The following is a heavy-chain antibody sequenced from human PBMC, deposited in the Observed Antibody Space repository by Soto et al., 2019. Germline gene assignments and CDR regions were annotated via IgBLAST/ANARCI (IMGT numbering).Heavy chain of an antibody. Sequence: QVQLVQSGPEVKTPGASVRVSCKSSGYTFGAYYIHWVRQAPGQGLEWMGWVSPLTGGTNLAQRFLGRLTWTRDTSINTVFMELSRLRSGDTALYFCAREFDSGDLGLDLWGQGSAVSVSS. J-gene: IGHJ6*02. CDR3: AREFDSGDLGLDL. V-gene: IGHV1-2*02. D-gene: IGHD2-21*01. CDR2: VSPLTGGT. CDR1: GYTFGAYY.